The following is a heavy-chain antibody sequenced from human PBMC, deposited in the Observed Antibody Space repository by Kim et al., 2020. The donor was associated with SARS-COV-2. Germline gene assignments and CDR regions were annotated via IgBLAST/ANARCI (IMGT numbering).Heavy chain of an antibody. CDR1: GGSFSGYY. Sequence: SETLSLTCAVYGGSFSGYYWSWIRQPPGKGLEWIGEINHSGSTNYNPSLKSRVTISVDTSKNQFSLKLSSVTAADTAVYYCARGRRPRPFLGYSYGFWFDPWGQGTLVTVSS. D-gene: IGHD5-18*01. CDR2: INHSGST. CDR3: ARGRRPRPFLGYSYGFWFDP. V-gene: IGHV4-34*01. J-gene: IGHJ5*02.